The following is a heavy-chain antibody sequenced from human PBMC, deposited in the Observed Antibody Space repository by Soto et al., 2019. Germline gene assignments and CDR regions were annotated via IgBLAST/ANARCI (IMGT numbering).Heavy chain of an antibody. J-gene: IGHJ4*02. CDR2: IWYDGSNK. Sequence: PGGSLRLSCVGSGFTFSTYGMHWVCQAPGKGLEWVALIWYDGSNKYYADSVKGRFTISRDNSKNTLYLQMDSLRAEDTAVYYCARDSIYDLGYFDRWGQGTLVTVSS. D-gene: IGHD3-16*01. CDR3: ARDSIYDLGYFDR. CDR1: GFTFSTYG. V-gene: IGHV3-33*01.